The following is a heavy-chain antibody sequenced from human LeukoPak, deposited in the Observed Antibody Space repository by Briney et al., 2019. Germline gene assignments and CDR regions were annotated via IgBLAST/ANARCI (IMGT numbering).Heavy chain of an antibody. V-gene: IGHV4-59*01. J-gene: IGHJ4*02. Sequence: SETLSLTCTVSGGSIGSYYWSWIRQSPGKGLEWFGYVSYSGSTKYNPSLKSRVTISVDTSKNQFSLKLSSVTAADSAVYYCARATTVTPYYFDYWGQGTLVTVSS. D-gene: IGHD4-11*01. CDR2: VSYSGST. CDR1: GGSIGSYY. CDR3: ARATTVTPYYFDY.